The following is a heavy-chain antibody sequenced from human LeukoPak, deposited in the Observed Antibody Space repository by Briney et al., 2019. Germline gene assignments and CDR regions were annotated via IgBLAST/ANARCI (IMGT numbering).Heavy chain of an antibody. Sequence: PGGSLRLSCAASGFTFSSYSMNWVRQAPGKGLEWVSYITFSSSIIYYADSVKGRFTISRDNAKKSLYLQMNSLRVEDTGVYYCASWGEGALDNWGQGTLVTVSS. CDR1: GFTFSSYS. V-gene: IGHV3-48*01. CDR3: ASWGEGALDN. D-gene: IGHD1-26*01. CDR2: ITFSSSII. J-gene: IGHJ4*02.